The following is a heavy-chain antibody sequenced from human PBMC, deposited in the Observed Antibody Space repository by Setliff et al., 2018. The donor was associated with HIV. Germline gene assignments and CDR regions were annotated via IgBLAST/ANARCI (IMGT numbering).Heavy chain of an antibody. V-gene: IGHV4-34*01. J-gene: IGHJ6*03. Sequence: SETLSLTCAVYGGSFSGYYRFWIRQPPGKGLEWIGEINHSGSTNYNPSLKSRVTISVDTSKNQFSLKLSSVTAADTAVYYCARGPRYGSGNYYYYYYYMDVWGQGTLVTVSS. CDR2: INHSGST. CDR1: GGSFSGYY. D-gene: IGHD3-10*01. CDR3: ARGPRYGSGNYYYYYYYMDV.